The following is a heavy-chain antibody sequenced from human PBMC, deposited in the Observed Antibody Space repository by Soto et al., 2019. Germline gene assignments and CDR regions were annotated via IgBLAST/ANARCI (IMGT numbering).Heavy chain of an antibody. Sequence: LEIMCLRSGVAGGTSIGRDWWSWVRQPPGKGLEWIGEIYHSGSTNYNPSLKSRVTISVDKSKNQFSLKLSSVTAADTAVYYCARDSVHDYGDYVERYYFDYWGQRTLVTVS. CDR3: ARDSVHDYGDYVERYYFDY. CDR1: GGTSIGRDW. D-gene: IGHD4-17*01. CDR2: IYHSGST. V-gene: IGHV4-4*02. J-gene: IGHJ4*02.